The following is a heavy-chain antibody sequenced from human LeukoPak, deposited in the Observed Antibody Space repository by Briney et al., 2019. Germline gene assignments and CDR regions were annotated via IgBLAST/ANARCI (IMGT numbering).Heavy chain of an antibody. D-gene: IGHD3-10*01. CDR3: ARDQNGSGSYYDPNWFDP. J-gene: IGHJ5*02. CDR2: INPSGGST. V-gene: IGHV1-46*01. CDR1: GYTFTSYY. Sequence: GASVKVSCKASGYTFTSYYMHWVRQAPGQGLEWMGIINPSGGSTSYAQKFQGRITMTRDTSTSTVYMELSSLRSEDTAVYYCARDQNGSGSYYDPNWFDPWGQGTLVTVSS.